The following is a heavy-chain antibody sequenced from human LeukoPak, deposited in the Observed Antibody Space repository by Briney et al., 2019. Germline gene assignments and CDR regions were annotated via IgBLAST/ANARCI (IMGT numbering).Heavy chain of an antibody. Sequence: PGGSLRLSCAASGFTFNTYSMNWVRQAPGKGLEWVSSISTSGNYIYYADSVRGRFTTSRDNAKNSLYLQMNSLRVDDTAVYYCARDVASGYDRRFDPWGHGTLVTVSS. V-gene: IGHV3-21*01. D-gene: IGHD5-12*01. J-gene: IGHJ5*02. CDR3: ARDVASGYDRRFDP. CDR1: GFTFNTYS. CDR2: ISTSGNYI.